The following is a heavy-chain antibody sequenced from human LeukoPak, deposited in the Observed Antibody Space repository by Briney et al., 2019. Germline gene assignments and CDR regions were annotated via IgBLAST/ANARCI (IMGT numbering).Heavy chain of an antibody. J-gene: IGHJ4*02. D-gene: IGHD3-16*02. Sequence: GASVNVSCKASGYTFTSYDINWVRQATGQGLEWMGWMNPNSGNTGYAQKFQGRVTMTRNTSISTAYMELSSLRSEDTAVYYCARSAIDYVWGSYRRRNLDYWGQGTLVTVSS. CDR3: ARSAIDYVWGSYRRRNLDY. CDR2: MNPNSGNT. V-gene: IGHV1-8*01. CDR1: GYTFTSYD.